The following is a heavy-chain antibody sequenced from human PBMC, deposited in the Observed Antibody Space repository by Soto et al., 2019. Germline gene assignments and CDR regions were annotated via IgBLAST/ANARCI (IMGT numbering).Heavy chain of an antibody. CDR3: ASGAIFGVVPSGGFDP. Sequence: ASVKVSCKASGVTFSSYAISWVRQAPGQGLEWMGGIIPIFGTANYAQKFQGRVTITADESTSTAYMELSSLRSEDTAVYYCASGAIFGVVPSGGFDPWGQGTLVTVSS. J-gene: IGHJ5*02. CDR1: GVTFSSYA. CDR2: IIPIFGTA. D-gene: IGHD3-3*01. V-gene: IGHV1-69*13.